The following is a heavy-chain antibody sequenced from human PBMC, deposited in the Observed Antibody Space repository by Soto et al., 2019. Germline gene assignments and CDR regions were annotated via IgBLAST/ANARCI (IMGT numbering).Heavy chain of an antibody. Sequence: GGSLRLSCAASGFTFSSYAMHWVRQAPGKGLEWVAVISNDGSNKYYADSVKGRFTISRDNSKNTLYLQMNSMRAEDTAVYYGASFYSYDSSGYDYWGQGTLVTVSS. V-gene: IGHV3-30*04. D-gene: IGHD3-22*01. CDR1: GFTFSSYA. CDR3: ASFYSYDSSGYDY. J-gene: IGHJ4*02. CDR2: ISNDGSNK.